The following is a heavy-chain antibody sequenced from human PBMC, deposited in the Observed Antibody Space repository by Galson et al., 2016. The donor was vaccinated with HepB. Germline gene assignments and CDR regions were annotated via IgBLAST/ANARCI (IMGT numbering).Heavy chain of an antibody. CDR1: GFTFSANW. CDR2: INEDGSEK. Sequence: SLRLSCAASGFTFSANWMSWVRQAPGRGLEWVANINEDGSEKYYVDSVKGRFTMSRDNARNSVSLQMNSLRVEDTAVYYCVRDRLKSTYWGQGTLVTVSS. V-gene: IGHV3-7*03. J-gene: IGHJ4*02. CDR3: VRDRLKSTY. D-gene: IGHD2/OR15-2a*01.